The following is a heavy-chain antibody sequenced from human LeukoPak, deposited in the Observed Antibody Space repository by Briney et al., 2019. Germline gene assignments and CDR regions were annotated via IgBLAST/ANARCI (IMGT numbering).Heavy chain of an antibody. CDR1: GFTFSSYE. D-gene: IGHD2-8*02. V-gene: IGHV3-48*03. J-gene: IGHJ4*02. CDR3: AKDQLPIRLVYYFDY. CDR2: ISSSGSTI. Sequence: GGSLRLSCAASGFTFSSYEMNWVRQAPGKGLEWVSYISSSGSTIYYADSVKGRFTISRDNAKNSLYLQMNSLRAEDTAVYYCAKDQLPIRLVYYFDYWGQGTLVTVSS.